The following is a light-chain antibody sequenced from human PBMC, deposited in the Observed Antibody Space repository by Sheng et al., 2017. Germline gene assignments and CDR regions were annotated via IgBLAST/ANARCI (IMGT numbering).Light chain of an antibody. CDR3: AAWDDSMTGL. CDR2: HNS. CDR1: RSNIGNNI. J-gene: IGLJ2*01. Sequence: QSVLTQPPSASGTPGQSVTLSCSGNRSNIGNNIVSWYQQVPGSAPKLLIHHNSRRPSGVPDRFSGSKSGTSASLAISGLHSDDEATYYCAAWDDSMTGLFGGGTRLTVL. V-gene: IGLV1-44*01.